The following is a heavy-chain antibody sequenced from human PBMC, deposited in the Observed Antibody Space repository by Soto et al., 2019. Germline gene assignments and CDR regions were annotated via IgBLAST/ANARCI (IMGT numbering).Heavy chain of an antibody. V-gene: IGHV3-21*01. CDR3: ARRMDYGGNFFDY. J-gene: IGHJ4*02. Sequence: LRFSCAASGFTFSSYSMNWVRQAPGKGLEWVSSISSSSSYIYYADSVKGRFTISRDNAKNSLYLQMNSLRAEDTAVYYCARRMDYGGNFFDYWGQGTLVTVSS. D-gene: IGHD4-17*01. CDR2: ISSSSSYI. CDR1: GFTFSSYS.